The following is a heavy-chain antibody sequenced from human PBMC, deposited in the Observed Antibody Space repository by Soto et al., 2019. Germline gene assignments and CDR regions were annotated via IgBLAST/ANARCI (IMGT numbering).Heavy chain of an antibody. CDR1: GLIFSSYA. CDR3: AKGTYYYGSAPYYFDY. V-gene: IGHV3-23*01. J-gene: IGHJ4*02. D-gene: IGHD3-10*01. Sequence: PVGSQILSCAASGLIFSSYAMSWVRQAPGKGLEWVSGISDSGGSTYYADSVKGRFTISRDNSKNTLYLQMNSLRAEDTAVYYCAKGTYYYGSAPYYFDYWGQGTLVTVSS. CDR2: ISDSGGST.